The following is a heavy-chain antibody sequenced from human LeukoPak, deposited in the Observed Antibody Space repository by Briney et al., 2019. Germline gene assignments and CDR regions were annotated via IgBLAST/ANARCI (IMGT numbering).Heavy chain of an antibody. J-gene: IGHJ6*02. CDR1: GFTFSDYY. D-gene: IGHD1-26*01. Sequence: GGSLRLSCVASGFTFSDYYMSWIRQAPGKGLEWISYISVSGGYTNYADSVKGRFTISRDNAKNSLYLQMISLRAEDTAVYYCARCGTPNNYYGYGVDVWGQGTTVIVSS. CDR2: ISVSGGYT. CDR3: ARCGTPNNYYGYGVDV. V-gene: IGHV3-11*03.